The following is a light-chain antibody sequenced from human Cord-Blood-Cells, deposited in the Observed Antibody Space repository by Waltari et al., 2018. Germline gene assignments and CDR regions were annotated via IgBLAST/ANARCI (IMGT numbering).Light chain of an antibody. CDR2: AAS. V-gene: IGKV1-8*01. CDR1: QGICTY. Sequence: AIRMTQSPSSFSPSIADRVTIPCRASQGICTYLAWYQQKPGKAPKLLIYAASTLQSGVPSRFSGSGSGTEFTLTISCLQSEDFATYYCQQYYSYPWTFGQGTKVEIK. CDR3: QQYYSYPWT. J-gene: IGKJ1*01.